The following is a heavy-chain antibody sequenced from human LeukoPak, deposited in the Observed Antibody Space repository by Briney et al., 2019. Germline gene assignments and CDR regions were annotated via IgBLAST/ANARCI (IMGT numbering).Heavy chain of an antibody. D-gene: IGHD2-2*01. Sequence: GGSLRLSCAASGFTFDDYGMSWVRQAPGKGLEWVSGINWNGGSTGYADSVKGRFTISRDNAKNSLYLQMNSLRAEDTALYYCARALLYCSSTSCSFDYWGQGTLVTVPS. V-gene: IGHV3-20*04. CDR1: GFTFDDYG. J-gene: IGHJ4*02. CDR3: ARALLYCSSTSCSFDY. CDR2: INWNGGST.